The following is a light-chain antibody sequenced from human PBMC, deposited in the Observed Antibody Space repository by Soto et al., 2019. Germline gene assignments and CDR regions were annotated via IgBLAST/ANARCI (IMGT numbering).Light chain of an antibody. CDR3: GAWDETLNGFYV. J-gene: IGLJ1*01. CDR1: SSNIGSNT. Sequence: QSVLTQPPSASGTPGQRVTISCSGSSSNIGSNTVNWYQQLPGTAPKLLIYSNNQRPSGVPDRFSGSKSGTSASLAISGRQSDDEADYYCGAWDETLNGFYVFGTGTKLTVL. CDR2: SNN. V-gene: IGLV1-44*01.